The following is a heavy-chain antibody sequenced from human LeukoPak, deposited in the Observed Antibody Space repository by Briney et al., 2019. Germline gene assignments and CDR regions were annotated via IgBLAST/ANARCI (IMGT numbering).Heavy chain of an antibody. CDR1: GFAFSSYA. CDR3: AKSWGSSGTINYYYYYMDV. V-gene: IGHV3-23*01. D-gene: IGHD6-6*01. CDR2: ISDSGGST. J-gene: IGHJ6*03. Sequence: GGSLRLSCAASGFAFSSYAMTWVRQAPGKGLEWVSGISDSGGSTYYADSVKGRFTISRDNSKNTLYLQMNSLRAEDTAVYYCAKSWGSSGTINYYYYYMDVWGKGTTVTVSS.